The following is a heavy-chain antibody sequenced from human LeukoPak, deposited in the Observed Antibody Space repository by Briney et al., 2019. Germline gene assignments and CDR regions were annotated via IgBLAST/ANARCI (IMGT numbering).Heavy chain of an antibody. CDR2: MNEDGSEQ. J-gene: IGHJ3*02. CDR1: GFTLSTHA. CDR3: AREVPGAMNAFDM. V-gene: IGHV3-7*01. Sequence: GGSLRLSCAASGFTLSTHAMSWVRQAPGKGLEWVANMNEDGSEQHYMDSVKGRFTISRDNAKSSLYLQMNSLSGEDTAVYYCAREVPGAMNAFDMWGQGTMVTVSS. D-gene: IGHD2-2*01.